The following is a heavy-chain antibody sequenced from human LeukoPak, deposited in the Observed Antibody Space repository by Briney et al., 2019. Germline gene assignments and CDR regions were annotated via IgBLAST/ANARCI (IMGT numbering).Heavy chain of an antibody. CDR2: INHSGTT. CDR1: GGSFSGYY. D-gene: IGHD5-12*01. CDR3: ARGGYSGYDLGIGFDY. V-gene: IGHV4-34*01. J-gene: IGHJ4*02. Sequence: SETLSLTCAVYGGSFSGYYWSWIRQPPGKGLEWIGEINHSGTTNYNPSLKSRVTISVDTSRNQFSLKLSSVTAADTAVYYCARGGYSGYDLGIGFDYWGQGTLVTVSS.